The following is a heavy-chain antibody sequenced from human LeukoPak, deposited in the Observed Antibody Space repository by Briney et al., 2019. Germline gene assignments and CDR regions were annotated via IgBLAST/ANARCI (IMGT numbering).Heavy chain of an antibody. CDR3: ARRGVPTAVHLFAFDM. V-gene: IGHV4-38-2*01. J-gene: IGHJ3*02. D-gene: IGHD2-2*01. Sequence: KSSETLSLTCAVSGYSINNGYYWGWIRQSPGEGLEWIGSIHHSGGTYYNPSLRSRVTMSVDTSKNQFSLKLNSLTAADTAVYYCARRGVPTAVHLFAFDMWGRGTMVTVSS. CDR2: IHHSGGT. CDR1: GYSINNGYY.